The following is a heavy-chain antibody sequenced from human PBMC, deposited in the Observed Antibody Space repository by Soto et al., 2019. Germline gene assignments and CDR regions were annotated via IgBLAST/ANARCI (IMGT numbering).Heavy chain of an antibody. J-gene: IGHJ3*02. CDR2: IYRDGST. D-gene: IGHD6-13*01. CDR1: GFTVSSNY. Sequence: EVQLVETGGGLIQPGGSLRLSCAASGFTVSSNYRNWVRQAPGKGLEWVSLIYRDGSTYYADSVKGRFTISRDNSKNTVYLQMNSLRAEDTAVYYCASLIARAAAFDIWGRGTMVTVSS. CDR3: ASLIARAAAFDI. V-gene: IGHV3-53*02.